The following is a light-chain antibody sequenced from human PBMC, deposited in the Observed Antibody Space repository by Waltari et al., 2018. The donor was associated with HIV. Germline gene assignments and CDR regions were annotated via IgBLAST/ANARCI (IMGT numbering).Light chain of an antibody. Sequence: ALTQPASVSGSPGQSVTISCTGTSSHFGLYNFVSWYQQYPGNVPKVIIYDVTSRPSGVPHRFSGSRSGNTASLTISGLQVDDEAVYYCSTHTTNDTLEFGGGTKLTVL. V-gene: IGLV2-14*03. CDR3: STHTTNDTLE. CDR2: DVT. CDR1: SSHFGLYNF. J-gene: IGLJ2*01.